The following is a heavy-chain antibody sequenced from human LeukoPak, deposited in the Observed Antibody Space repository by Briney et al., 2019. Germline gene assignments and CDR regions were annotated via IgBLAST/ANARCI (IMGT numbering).Heavy chain of an antibody. CDR1: GGSISSSSEY. Sequence: SETLSLTCTVSGGSISSSSEYWGWIRQPPGKGLEWIGSIYYSGNTYYNPPLKSRVTISVDTSKNQFSLKLSSVTAADTAVYYCARLLWFGEPKPDYWGQGTLVTVSS. CDR3: ARLLWFGEPKPDY. J-gene: IGHJ4*02. D-gene: IGHD3-10*01. CDR2: IYYSGNT. V-gene: IGHV4-39*01.